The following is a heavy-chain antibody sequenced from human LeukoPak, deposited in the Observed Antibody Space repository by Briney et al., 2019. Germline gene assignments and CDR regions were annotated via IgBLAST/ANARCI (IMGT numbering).Heavy chain of an antibody. CDR2: INHSGST. D-gene: IGHD6-19*01. Sequence: SETLSLTGAVYGGSFSGYYWGWIRQPPGKGLEWIGEINHSGSTNYNPSLKSRVTISVDTSKNQFSLKLSSVTAADTAVYYCARLYSSGWYRIDYWGQGTLVTVSS. CDR3: ARLYSSGWYRIDY. CDR1: GGSFSGYY. J-gene: IGHJ4*02. V-gene: IGHV4-34*01.